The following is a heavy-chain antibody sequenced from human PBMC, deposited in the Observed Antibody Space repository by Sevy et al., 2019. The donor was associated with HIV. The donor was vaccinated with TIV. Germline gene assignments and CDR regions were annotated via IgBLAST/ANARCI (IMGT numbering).Heavy chain of an antibody. V-gene: IGHV3-30*03. CDR3: ASRGGDFWSGYNFDY. J-gene: IGHJ4*02. CDR2: TLFDGRNQ. CDR1: GFTFSDFA. Sequence: GGSLRLSCAASGFTFSDFAMAWVRQAPGKGLEWVALTLFDGRNQYYADSGKGRFTISRENSKNMLFLQMSSLRDEDTAVYYCASRGGDFWSGYNFDYWGQGTLVTVSS. D-gene: IGHD3-3*01.